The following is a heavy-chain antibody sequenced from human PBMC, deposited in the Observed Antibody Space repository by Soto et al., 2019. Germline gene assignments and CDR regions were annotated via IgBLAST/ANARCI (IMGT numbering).Heavy chain of an antibody. V-gene: IGHV3-7*03. CDR2: IKEDGSEK. Sequence: QAGGSLRLSCVGSGFSVSDYFMTWVRQAPGKGLEWVANIKEDGSEKYYVESVKGRFTISRDNAKNSLDLQVNSLRDEDTAVYYCARSRFRGLDVWGQGTTVTVSS. CDR1: GFSVSDYF. CDR3: ARSRFRGLDV. D-gene: IGHD3-10*01. J-gene: IGHJ6*02.